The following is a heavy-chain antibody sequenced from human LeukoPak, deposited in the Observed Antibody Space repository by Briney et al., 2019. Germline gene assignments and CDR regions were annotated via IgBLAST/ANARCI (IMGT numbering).Heavy chain of an antibody. J-gene: IGHJ4*02. V-gene: IGHV3-21*04. CDR3: VRAAPRDCSSTSCSLFDN. CDR2: ISSGSSYI. Sequence: GGSLRLSCAASGFTFSSYSTNWVRQAPGKGLEWVSSISSGSSYIYYADSVKGRFTISRDKSYNTLYLQMNSLRAEDTAVYYCVRAAPRDCSSTSCSLFDNWGQGTLVTVSS. CDR1: GFTFSSYS. D-gene: IGHD2-2*01.